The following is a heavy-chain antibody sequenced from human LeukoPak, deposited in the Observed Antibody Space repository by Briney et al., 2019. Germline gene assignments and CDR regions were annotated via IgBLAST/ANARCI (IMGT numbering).Heavy chain of an antibody. D-gene: IGHD3-10*01. CDR1: GYTFTNYG. J-gene: IGHJ6*03. Sequence: ASVKVSCKASGYTFTNYGISWVRQAPGQGLEWMGCISGYNGDTNYAKKVQGRVTMTTDTSTSTAYMELRSLRSDDTAVYYCARRTYYYGSGSYNNNYYHYMDVWGKGTTVTVSS. CDR2: ISGYNGDT. CDR3: ARRTYYYGSGSYNNNYYHYMDV. V-gene: IGHV1-18*01.